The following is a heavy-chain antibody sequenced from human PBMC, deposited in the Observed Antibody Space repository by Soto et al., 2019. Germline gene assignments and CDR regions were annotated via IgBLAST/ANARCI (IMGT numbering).Heavy chain of an antibody. Sequence: LSLTCNVSGVSISSTSYNWGWIRQAPGKGLEWVSYISSSGTGIYYADSMRGRFTISRDNAKNSLYLQMSSLRAEHTAVYYCARAYYDAFDIWGQGTMVTVSS. CDR3: ARAYYDAFDI. J-gene: IGHJ3*02. V-gene: IGHV3-11*01. CDR1: GVSISSTSYN. CDR2: ISSSGTGI. D-gene: IGHD2-8*01.